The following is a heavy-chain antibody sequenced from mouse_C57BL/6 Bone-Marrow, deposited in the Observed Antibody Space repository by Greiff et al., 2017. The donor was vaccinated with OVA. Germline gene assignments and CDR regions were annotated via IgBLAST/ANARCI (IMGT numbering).Heavy chain of an antibody. CDR2: ISYDGSN. CDR3: ASYYYGSAY. V-gene: IGHV3-6*01. Sequence: EVKLVESGPGLVKPSQSLSLTCSVTGYSITSGYYWNWIRQFPGNKLEWMGYISYDGSNNYNPSLKNRISITRDTSKNQFFLKLNSVTTEDTATYYCASYYYGSAYWGQGTLVTVSA. CDR1: GYSITSGYY. D-gene: IGHD1-1*01. J-gene: IGHJ3*01.